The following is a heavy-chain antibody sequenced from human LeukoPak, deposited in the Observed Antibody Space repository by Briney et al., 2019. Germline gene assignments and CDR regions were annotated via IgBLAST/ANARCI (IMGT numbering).Heavy chain of an antibody. D-gene: IGHD3-3*01. CDR3: ARDQFGRGYEVDTIFDY. CDR2: IKQDGSEK. J-gene: IGHJ4*02. Sequence: GGSLRLSCAASGFTFSSYWMSWVRQAPGKGLEWVANIKQDGSEKYYVDSVKGRFTISRDNAKNSLYLQMNSLRAEATAVYYFARDQFGRGYEVDTIFDYGGQEPLVTVSS. V-gene: IGHV3-7*01. CDR1: GFTFSSYW.